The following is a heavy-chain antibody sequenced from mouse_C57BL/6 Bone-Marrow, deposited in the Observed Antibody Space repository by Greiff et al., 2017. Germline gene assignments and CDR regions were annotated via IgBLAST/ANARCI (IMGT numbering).Heavy chain of an antibody. J-gene: IGHJ4*01. CDR3: ARGRRGAMDY. Sequence: DVKLVESGPGLVKPSQSLSLTCSVTGYSITSGYYWNWIRQFPGNKLEWMGYISYDGSNNYNPSLKNRISITRDTSKNQFFLKLNSVTTEDTATYYCARGRRGAMDYWGQGTSVTVSS. V-gene: IGHV3-6*01. CDR1: GYSITSGYY. CDR2: ISYDGSN.